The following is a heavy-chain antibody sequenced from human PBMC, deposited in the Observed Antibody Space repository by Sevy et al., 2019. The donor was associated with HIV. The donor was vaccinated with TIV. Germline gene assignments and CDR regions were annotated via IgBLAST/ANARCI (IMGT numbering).Heavy chain of an antibody. CDR3: ARIRHCSGGSCYVDAFDI. CDR2: ISSSGRYI. D-gene: IGHD2-15*01. V-gene: IGHV3-21*01. J-gene: IGHJ3*02. CDR1: GFTFSAYV. Sequence: GGSLRLSCAASGFTFSAYVMNWVRQGPGKGLEWVSSISSSGRYIYYADSVQGRFTISRDNAEDSLYLQMNNLRAEDTAVYYCARIRHCSGGSCYVDAFDIWGQGTMVTVSS.